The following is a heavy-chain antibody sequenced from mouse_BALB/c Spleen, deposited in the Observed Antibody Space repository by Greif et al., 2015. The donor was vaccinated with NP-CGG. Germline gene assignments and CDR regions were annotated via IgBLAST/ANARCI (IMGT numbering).Heavy chain of an antibody. CDR2: IYPGDGDT. CDR1: GYAFSSYW. J-gene: IGHJ2*01. CDR3: ARSQGYYFDY. Sequence: QVQLQQPGAELVRPGSSVKISCKASGYAFSSYWMNWVKQRPGQGLEWIGQIYPGDGDTNYNGKFKGKATLTADKSSSTAYIQLRSLKSEDSAVYFCARSQGYYFDYWGQGTTLTVSS. V-gene: IGHV1-80*01.